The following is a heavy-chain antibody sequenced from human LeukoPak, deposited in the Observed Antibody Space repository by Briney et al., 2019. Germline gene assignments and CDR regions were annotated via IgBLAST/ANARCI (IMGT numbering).Heavy chain of an antibody. CDR3: AKAGRYCTNGVCYFLEHFYYYYMDV. CDR1: GYTFTGYY. CDR2: INPNSGGA. Sequence: ASVKVSCKASGYTFTGYYMHWVRQAPGQGLEWMGWINPNSGGANYAQKFQGRVTMTRDTSISTAYMELSRLRSDDTAVYYCAKAGRYCTNGVCYFLEHFYYYYMDVWGKGTTVTVSS. J-gene: IGHJ6*03. D-gene: IGHD2-8*01. V-gene: IGHV1-2*02.